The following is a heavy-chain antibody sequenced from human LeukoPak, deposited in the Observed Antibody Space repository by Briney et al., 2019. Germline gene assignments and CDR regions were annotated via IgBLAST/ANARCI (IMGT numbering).Heavy chain of an antibody. D-gene: IGHD5-18*01. CDR1: GFTFSSYA. J-gene: IGHJ4*02. CDR2: ISGSGGST. V-gene: IGHV3-23*01. CDR3: AKALDTAMVTRSFASDY. Sequence: QPGGSLRLSCAASGFTFSSYAMSWVRQAPGKGLEWVSAISGSGGSTYYADSVKGRFTISRDSSKNTLYLQMNSLRAEDTAVYYCAKALDTAMVTRSFASDYWGQGTLVTVSS.